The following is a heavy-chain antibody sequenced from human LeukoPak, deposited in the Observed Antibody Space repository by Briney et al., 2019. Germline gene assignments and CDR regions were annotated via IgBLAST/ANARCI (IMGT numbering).Heavy chain of an antibody. J-gene: IGHJ4*02. V-gene: IGHV3-30-3*01. CDR1: GLTFSRSA. CDR2: ISNDGIRK. Sequence: PGGSLRLSCAASGLTFSRSAMHWVRQPPGKGLEWVAVISNDGIRKFHADSVKGRFTISRDNSKNTLYLQMDSLKTEDTAVYYCARRRDGYNPELDYWGQGTLVTVSS. D-gene: IGHD5-24*01. CDR3: ARRRDGYNPELDY.